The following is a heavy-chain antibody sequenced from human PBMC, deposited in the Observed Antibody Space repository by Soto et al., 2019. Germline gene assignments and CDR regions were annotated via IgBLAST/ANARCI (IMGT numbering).Heavy chain of an antibody. Sequence: ASETLSLTCTVSGGSISSYYWSWIRQPPGKGLEWIGYIYYSGSTNYNPSLKSRVTISVDTSKDQFSLKLSSVTAADTAVYYCARRRMGGEYYYHYFMDVWGKGTTVTVSS. CDR2: IYYSGST. V-gene: IGHV4-59*08. CDR1: GGSISSYY. J-gene: IGHJ6*03. CDR3: ARRRMGGEYYYHYFMDV. D-gene: IGHD3-16*01.